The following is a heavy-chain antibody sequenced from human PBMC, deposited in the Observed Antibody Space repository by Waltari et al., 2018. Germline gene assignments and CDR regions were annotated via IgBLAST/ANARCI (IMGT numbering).Heavy chain of an antibody. J-gene: IGHJ5*02. V-gene: IGHV3-53*01. Sequence: EVQLVESGGGLIQPGGSLRLSCVASGFTVSSNYMSWVRQAPGKGLEWVSVIYSGGSTYYADAVKCRFTISRDNSKNTLYLQMNSLRAEDTAVYYCARVVDYGDYGGWFDPWGQGTLVTVSS. D-gene: IGHD4-17*01. CDR2: IYSGGST. CDR3: ARVVDYGDYGGWFDP. CDR1: GFTVSSNY.